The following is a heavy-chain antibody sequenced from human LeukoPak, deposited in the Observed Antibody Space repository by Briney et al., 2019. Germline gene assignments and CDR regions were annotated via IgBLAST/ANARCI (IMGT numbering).Heavy chain of an antibody. J-gene: IGHJ5*02. CDR3: ARAGLGSWFDP. CDR1: GYSISSGYY. D-gene: IGHD2-15*01. CDR2: IYHSGST. V-gene: IGHV4-38-2*02. Sequence: SETLSLTCTVSGYSISSGYYWGWIRQPPGKGLEWIGSIYHSGSTYYNPSLKSRVTISVDTSKNQFSLKLSSVTAADTAVYYCARAGLGSWFDPWGQGTLVTVSS.